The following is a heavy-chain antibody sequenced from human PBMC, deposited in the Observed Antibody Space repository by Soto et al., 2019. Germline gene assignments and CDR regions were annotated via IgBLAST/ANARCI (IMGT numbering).Heavy chain of an antibody. CDR1: VCSTCSGGDV. D-gene: IGHD2-2*02. CDR2: IYYSGST. CDR3: ARSPSVVLPAPISPWFEP. J-gene: IGHJ5*02. Sequence: SETISLTCTVSVCSTCSGGDVWSCIRQHPGKCLEWIGYIYYSGSTYYNPSLKSRVTISVDTSKNQFSLKLSSVTVAETAVYYCARSPSVVLPAPISPWFEPWGEGILVIFSA. V-gene: IGHV4-31*03.